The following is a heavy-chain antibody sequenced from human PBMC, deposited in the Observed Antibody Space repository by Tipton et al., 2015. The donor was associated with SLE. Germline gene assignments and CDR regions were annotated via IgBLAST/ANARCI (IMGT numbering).Heavy chain of an antibody. CDR1: GGSIRSYY. Sequence: LRLSCTVSGGSIRSYYWNWIRQPPGKGLEWIGYIYYSGITNYNSSFNSRATISADTSKNQFSLRLSSVTAADTAVYYCARDYYGSGFDAFDIWGQGTMVTVSS. J-gene: IGHJ3*02. CDR3: ARDYYGSGFDAFDI. CDR2: IYYSGIT. V-gene: IGHV4-59*01. D-gene: IGHD3-10*01.